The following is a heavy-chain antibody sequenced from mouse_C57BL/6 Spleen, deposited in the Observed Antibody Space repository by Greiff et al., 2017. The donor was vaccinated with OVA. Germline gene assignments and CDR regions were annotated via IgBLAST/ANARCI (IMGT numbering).Heavy chain of an antibody. J-gene: IGHJ1*03. CDR2: INPSNGGT. CDR3: ARDGNYEGYFDV. V-gene: IGHV1-53*01. Sequence: VQLQQSGTELVKPGASVKLSCKASGYTFTSYWMHWVKQRPGQGLEWIGNINPSNGGTNYNEKFKSKATLTVDKSSSTAYMQLSSLTSEDSAVYYCARDGNYEGYFDVWGTGTTVTVSS. D-gene: IGHD2-1*01. CDR1: GYTFTSYW.